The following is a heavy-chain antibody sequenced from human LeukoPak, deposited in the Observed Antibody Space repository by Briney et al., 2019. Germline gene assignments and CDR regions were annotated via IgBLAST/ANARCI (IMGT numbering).Heavy chain of an antibody. CDR1: GGSISSGSYY. CDR2: IYYSGST. D-gene: IGHD5-12*01. J-gene: IGHJ4*02. Sequence: SETLSLTCTVSGGSISSGSYYWSWIRQPPGKGLEWIGSIYYSGSTYYNPSLKSRVTISVDTSKNQFSLKLSSVTAADTAVYYCARRLAVSGYDWGQGTLVTVSS. V-gene: IGHV4-39*01. CDR3: ARRLAVSGYD.